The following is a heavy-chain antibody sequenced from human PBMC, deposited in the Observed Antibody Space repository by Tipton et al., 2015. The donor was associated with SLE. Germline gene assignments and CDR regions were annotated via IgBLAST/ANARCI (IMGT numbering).Heavy chain of an antibody. V-gene: IGHV4-34*01. J-gene: IGHJ3*02. CDR3: ARMGAFGSYDIFDI. CDR2: INHSGST. CDR1: GVSFSDYY. D-gene: IGHD1-26*01. Sequence: TLSLTCTVNGVSFSDYYWTWIRQAPGKGPEWIGQINHSGSTSYNPSLKSRVTISLHSSGNQFSLELSSVTAADTAVYYCARMGAFGSYDIFDIWGQGTVVAVSA.